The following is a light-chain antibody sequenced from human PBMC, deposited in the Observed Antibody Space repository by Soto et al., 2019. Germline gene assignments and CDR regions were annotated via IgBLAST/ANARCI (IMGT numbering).Light chain of an antibody. Sequence: DIVVTQSPATLSVSPGERTTLSCRASRSVTTSLAWYQQKPGQAPRLLIYGASTRATGIPARFSGSGSGTEFTLTISSLQSEDFAVYFCQQYGSIRTFGQGTKVDIK. CDR1: RSVTTS. J-gene: IGKJ1*01. V-gene: IGKV3-15*01. CDR2: GAS. CDR3: QQYGSIRT.